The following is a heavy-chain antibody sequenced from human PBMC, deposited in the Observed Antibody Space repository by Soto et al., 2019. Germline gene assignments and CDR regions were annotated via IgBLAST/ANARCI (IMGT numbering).Heavy chain of an antibody. CDR3: AREYTYGSNFFDG. Sequence: SETLSLTCAVSSGSISSSNWWSWVRQPPGKGLEWIGEIYHSGSTNYNPSLKSRVTISVDKSKNQLSLKLSSVTAADTAVYYCAREYTYGSNFFDGRGQGALVTVSS. D-gene: IGHD5-18*01. CDR1: SGSISSSNW. CDR2: IYHSGST. J-gene: IGHJ4*02. V-gene: IGHV4-4*02.